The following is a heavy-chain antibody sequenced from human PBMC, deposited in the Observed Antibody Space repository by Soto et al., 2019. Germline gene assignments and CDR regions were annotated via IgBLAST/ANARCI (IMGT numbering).Heavy chain of an antibody. CDR2: INHSGST. D-gene: IGHD2-8*01. CDR1: GGSFSGYY. V-gene: IGHV4-34*01. Sequence: SAKLSLTCSVYGGSFSGYYWSWIRQPPGKGLEWIGEINHSGSTNYNPSLKSRVTISVDTSKNQFSLKLSSVTAADTAVYYCARCRRMVYAKLYDYYDGMDVLGTGSMVS. CDR3: ARCRRMVYAKLYDYYDGMDV. J-gene: IGHJ6*04.